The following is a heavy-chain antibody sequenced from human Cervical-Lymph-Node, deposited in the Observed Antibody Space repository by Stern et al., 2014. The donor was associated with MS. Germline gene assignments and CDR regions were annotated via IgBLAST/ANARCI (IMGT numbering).Heavy chain of an antibody. Sequence: QLVQYGPEVKKPGTSVKVSCKASGIKFSHYAVQWMRQARGESLEWIGWVVVFNGDTNYAQSFQERVTITRDMSTSTVYIELRILRSDDTAIYYCASERYTYYDYQRPPGGFGPWGQGTLVTVSS. V-gene: IGHV1-58*01. D-gene: IGHD5-18*01. CDR1: GIKFSHYA. CDR2: VVVFNGDT. J-gene: IGHJ5*02. CDR3: ASERYTYYDYQRPPGGFGP.